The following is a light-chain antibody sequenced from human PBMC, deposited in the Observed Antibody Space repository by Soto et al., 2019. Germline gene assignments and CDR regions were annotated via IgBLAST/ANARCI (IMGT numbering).Light chain of an antibody. V-gene: IGLV4-69*01. CDR1: SGHSSYA. CDR3: QTWGTGTVV. CDR2: LNSDGSH. J-gene: IGLJ2*01. Sequence: QAVVTQSPSASASLGASVKLTCTLSSGHSSYAIAWHQQQPEKGPRYLMKLNSDGSHSKGDVIPDRFSGSSSGAERYLTISRLQSEDEADYYCQTWGTGTVVFGGGTQLTVL.